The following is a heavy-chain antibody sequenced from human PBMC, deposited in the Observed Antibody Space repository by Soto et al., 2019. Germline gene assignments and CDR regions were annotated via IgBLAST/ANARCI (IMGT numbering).Heavy chain of an antibody. CDR1: GFTFISYA. CDR2: ISGSGGST. D-gene: IGHD6-13*01. J-gene: IGHJ4*02. CDR3: AKRTGYCSSWYDFDY. V-gene: IGHV3-23*01. Sequence: GGSLRLSCAASGFTFISYAMSWVRQAPGKGLEWVSAISGSGGSTYYADSVKGRFTISRDNSKNTLYLQMNSLRAEDKSVYYCAKRTGYCSSWYDFDYWGQGTLVTVSS.